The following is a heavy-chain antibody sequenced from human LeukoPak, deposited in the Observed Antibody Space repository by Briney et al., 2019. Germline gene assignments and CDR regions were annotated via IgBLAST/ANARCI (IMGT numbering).Heavy chain of an antibody. J-gene: IGHJ4*02. CDR2: INHGEST. V-gene: IGHV4-34*01. D-gene: IGHD3-9*01. CDR3: ARGGYYDILTGYYNVAYFDY. Sequence: SETLSLTCAVYGGSFSGYYWSWVRQPPGKGLEWIGEINHGESTNHNPSLKSRVTISVDTSKNQFSLKLSSVTAADTAVYYCARGGYYDILTGYYNVAYFDYWGQGTLVTVSS. CDR1: GGSFSGYY.